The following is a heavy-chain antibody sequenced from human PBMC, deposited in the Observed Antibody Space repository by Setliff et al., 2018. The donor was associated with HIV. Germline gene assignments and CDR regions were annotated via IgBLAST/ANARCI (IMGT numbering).Heavy chain of an antibody. J-gene: IGHJ4*02. Sequence: ASVKVSCKASGYTFTGYYMHWVRQAPGQGLEWMGWINPNNGATNYAQKFQGRVTMTRDTSISTAYMELIRLRSDDTAVYYCARDYYDSSGYIFFPGLPDYWGQGTLVTVSS. CDR2: INPNNGAT. D-gene: IGHD3-22*01. CDR1: GYTFTGYY. V-gene: IGHV1-2*02. CDR3: ARDYYDSSGYIFFPGLPDY.